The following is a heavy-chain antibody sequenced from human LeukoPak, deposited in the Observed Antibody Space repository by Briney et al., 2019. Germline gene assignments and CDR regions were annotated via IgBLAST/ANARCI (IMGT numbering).Heavy chain of an antibody. V-gene: IGHV1-2*02. J-gene: IGHJ4*02. CDR2: INPNDGGT. D-gene: IGHD3-10*01. CDR1: GYTFTGYY. CDR3: ARDQPYYYGSGSSSHSDY. Sequence: ASVNVSCKSSGYTFTGYYMHWVRQAPGQGLEGMGWINPNDGGTNYAQKFQGRVTMTRDTSISTAYMELSRLRSDDTAVYYCARDQPYYYGSGSSSHSDYWGQGTLVTVSS.